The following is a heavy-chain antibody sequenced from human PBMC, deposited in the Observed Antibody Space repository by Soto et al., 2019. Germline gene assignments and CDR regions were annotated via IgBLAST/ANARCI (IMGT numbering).Heavy chain of an antibody. CDR1: GFTFSSYG. D-gene: IGHD3-3*01. V-gene: IGHV3-33*06. Sequence: GGSLRLSCAASGFTFSSYGMHWVRQAPGKGLEWVAVIWYDGSNKYYADSVKGRFTISRDNSKNTLYLQMNSLRAEDTAVYYCAKVQMDFWSGYYLAFDIWGQGTMVTVSS. J-gene: IGHJ3*02. CDR3: AKVQMDFWSGYYLAFDI. CDR2: IWYDGSNK.